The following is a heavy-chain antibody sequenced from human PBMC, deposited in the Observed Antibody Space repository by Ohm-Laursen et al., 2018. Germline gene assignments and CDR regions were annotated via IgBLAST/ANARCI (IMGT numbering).Heavy chain of an antibody. J-gene: IGHJ6*02. CDR1: GYTFTGYY. CDR2: IIPIFGTA. CDR3: ARYTAPYYYYGMDV. Sequence: SSVKVSCKASGYTFTGYYMHWVRQAPGQGLEWMGGIIPIFGTANYAQKFQGRVTITADESTSTAYMELSSLRSEDTAVYYCARYTAPYYYYGMDVWGQGTTVTVSS. V-gene: IGHV1-69*01. D-gene: IGHD1-1*01.